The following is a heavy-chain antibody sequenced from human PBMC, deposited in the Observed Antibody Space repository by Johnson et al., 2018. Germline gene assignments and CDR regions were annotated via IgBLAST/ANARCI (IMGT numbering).Heavy chain of an antibody. J-gene: IGHJ1*01. Sequence: EVQLVESGGGLVQPGGSLRLSCAVSGFTFSNAWMSWVRQAPGKGLEWVGRLKSKTDGGTTDYAAPVKGRFTISRDDSKNTLYLQMNSLRAEDTAVYYCAKPPPGRRFEAFSGSYLEYFQHWGQGTLVTVSS. V-gene: IGHV3-15*01. CDR1: GFTFSNAW. D-gene: IGHD1-26*01. CDR3: AKPPPGRRFEAFSGSYLEYFQH. CDR2: LKSKTDGGTT.